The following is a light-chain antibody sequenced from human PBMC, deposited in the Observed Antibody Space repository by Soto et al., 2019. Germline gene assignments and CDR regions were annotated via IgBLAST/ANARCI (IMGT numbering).Light chain of an antibody. Sequence: EIVVTQSPATLSVSPGERATLSCRASHNLNNNLAWYQQKPGQAPRLLIYGASTRATGIPARFSGSGSATEFTLTISDVQPEDFALYYCHQRQSWPRTFGQGTKVDIK. CDR2: GAS. V-gene: IGKV3-15*01. CDR1: HNLNNN. J-gene: IGKJ1*01. CDR3: HQRQSWPRT.